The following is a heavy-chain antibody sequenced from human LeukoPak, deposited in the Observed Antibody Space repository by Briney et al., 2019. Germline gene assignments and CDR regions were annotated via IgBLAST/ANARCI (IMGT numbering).Heavy chain of an antibody. CDR2: IYDSVFT. D-gene: IGHD1-26*01. Sequence: SETLSLTCTVSGGSISSYYWSWIRQPPGKGLEWIGYIYDSVFTKYNPSLKSRVTISVDTSKSQFSLRLSSVTAADTAVYYCARDLFRGATFQEPSFDIWGQGTMVTVSS. J-gene: IGHJ3*02. V-gene: IGHV4-59*12. CDR3: ARDLFRGATFQEPSFDI. CDR1: GGSISSYY.